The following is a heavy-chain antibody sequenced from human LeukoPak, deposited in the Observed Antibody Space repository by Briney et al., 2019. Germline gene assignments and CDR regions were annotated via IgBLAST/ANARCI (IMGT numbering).Heavy chain of an antibody. CDR2: ISYDGSNK. CDR3: ANNLRYFYWSSPDDAFDI. CDR1: GFTFSSYG. V-gene: IGHV3-30*18. D-gene: IGHD3-9*01. J-gene: IGHJ3*02. Sequence: PGGSLRLSCADSGFTFSSYGMHGVRQAPGKGVEWVAVISYDGSNKYYADSVKGRFTISRDNSKNTLYLQMNSLRAEDTAVYYCANNLRYFYWSSPDDAFDIWGQGTMVTVS.